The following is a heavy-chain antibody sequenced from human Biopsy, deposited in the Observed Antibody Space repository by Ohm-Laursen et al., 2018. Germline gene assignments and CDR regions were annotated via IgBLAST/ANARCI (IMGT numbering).Heavy chain of an antibody. CDR2: ISYNERT. J-gene: IGHJ2*01. CDR3: VREPRTGTAEAWYFDL. CDR1: GASVKTSGYF. Sequence: LTCSVPGASVKTSGYFWAWIRQRPGKGLEWIGYISYNERTHYNPSLTSRLAISFDTSNNRISLQLRSVSVADTAVYYCVREPRTGTAEAWYFDLWGRGSPVTVPS. D-gene: IGHD3/OR15-3a*01. V-gene: IGHV4-31*03.